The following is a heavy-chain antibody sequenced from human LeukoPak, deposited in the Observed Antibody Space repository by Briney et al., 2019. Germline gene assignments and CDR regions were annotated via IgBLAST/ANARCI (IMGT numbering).Heavy chain of an antibody. CDR1: GGSFSGYY. Sequence: SETLSLTCAVYGGSFSGYYWSWIRQPPGKGLEWIGEINHSGSTNYNPSLKSRVTISVDTSKNQFSLKLSSVTAADTAVYYCARDSSLRWDALAFDYWGRGTLVTVSS. J-gene: IGHJ4*02. V-gene: IGHV4-34*01. CDR2: INHSGST. D-gene: IGHD4-23*01. CDR3: ARDSSLRWDALAFDY.